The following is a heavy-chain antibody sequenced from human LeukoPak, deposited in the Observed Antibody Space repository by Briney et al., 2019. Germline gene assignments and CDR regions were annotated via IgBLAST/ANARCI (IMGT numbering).Heavy chain of an antibody. J-gene: IGHJ4*02. CDR1: GGTFSSYA. D-gene: IGHD3-3*01. V-gene: IGHV1-69*06. Sequence: ASVKVSCKASGGTFSSYAISWVRQAPGQGLEGMGGIIPIFGTANYAQKFQGRVTITADKSTSTAYMELSSLRSEDTAVYYCARAHYDFWSGYYPPLYYFDYWGQGTLVTVSS. CDR2: IIPIFGTA. CDR3: ARAHYDFWSGYYPPLYYFDY.